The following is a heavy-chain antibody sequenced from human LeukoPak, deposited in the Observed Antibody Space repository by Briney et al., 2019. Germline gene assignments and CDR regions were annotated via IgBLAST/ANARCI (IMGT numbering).Heavy chain of an antibody. V-gene: IGHV3-66*01. CDR3: ARAGLTQQQLEGVDYGMDV. Sequence: GGSLRLSCAASGFTVSSNYMSWVRQAPGKGLEWVSVIYSGGSTYYADSVKGRFTISRDNSKNTLYLQMNSLRAEDTAVYYCARAGLTQQQLEGVDYGMDVWGQGTTVTVSS. D-gene: IGHD6-13*01. J-gene: IGHJ6*02. CDR2: IYSGGST. CDR1: GFTVSSNY.